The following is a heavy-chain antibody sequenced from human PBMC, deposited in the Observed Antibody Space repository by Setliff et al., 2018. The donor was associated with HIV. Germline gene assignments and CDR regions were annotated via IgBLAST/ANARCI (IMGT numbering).Heavy chain of an antibody. CDR3: AKKVAGVNWYFEL. Sequence: RLACAASGFNFNDYAMHWVRQAPGEGLEWVSGISWNSGSIGYADSVKGRFSISRDNAKDSVYLQMNSLRTEDTAFYYCAKKVAGVNWYFELWGRGTLVTVSS. D-gene: IGHD6-19*01. CDR1: GFNFNDYA. V-gene: IGHV3-9*01. J-gene: IGHJ2*01. CDR2: ISWNSGSI.